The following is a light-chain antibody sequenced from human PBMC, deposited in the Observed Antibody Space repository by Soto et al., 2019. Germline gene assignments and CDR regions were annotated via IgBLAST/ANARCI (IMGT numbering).Light chain of an antibody. CDR1: QSLSNY. CDR3: QQSYSTPFT. V-gene: IGKV1-39*01. CDR2: AAS. J-gene: IGKJ3*01. Sequence: DIQMTQSPSSLFASVGASVTITCRASQSLSNYLNGYQQKPGKAPKLLVYAASSLQSGVPSRFRGSGSGLDFTLSISSLQPDDFATYYCQQSYSTPFTFGPGTKVDIK.